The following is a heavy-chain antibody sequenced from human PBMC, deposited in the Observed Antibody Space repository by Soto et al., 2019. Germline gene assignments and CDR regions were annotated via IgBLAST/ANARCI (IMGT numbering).Heavy chain of an antibody. J-gene: IGHJ4*02. CDR2: ISYDGSNQ. CDR3: AKDQASGQGSFDS. CDR1: GFTFTIYG. Sequence: GGSLRLSCAASGFTFTIYGMHWVRQAPDKGLEWVALISYDGSNQYYADSVKGRFTISRDNSKNTLFLQMNSLRADDTAVYYCAKDQASGQGSFDSWGQGTLVTVSS. V-gene: IGHV3-30*18.